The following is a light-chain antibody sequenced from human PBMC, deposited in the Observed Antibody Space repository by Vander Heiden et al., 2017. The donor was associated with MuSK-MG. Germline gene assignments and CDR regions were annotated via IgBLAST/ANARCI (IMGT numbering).Light chain of an antibody. CDR1: QGISNY. Sequence: DIQMTQSPSSLSASVGDRVTITCRASQGISNYLAWYQQKPGKGPQLLIYAASTLQSGVPSRFSGSRSGTDFTLTISSLQPEDVAPYYCQNYNSAHFFTFGHGTKLDIK. CDR3: QNYNSAHFFT. CDR2: AAS. J-gene: IGKJ3*01. V-gene: IGKV1-27*01.